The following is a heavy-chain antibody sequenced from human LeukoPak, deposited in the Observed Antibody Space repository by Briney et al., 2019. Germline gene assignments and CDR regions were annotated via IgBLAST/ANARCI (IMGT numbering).Heavy chain of an antibody. V-gene: IGHV1-18*01. J-gene: IGHJ4*02. CDR2: ISAYSRNT. Sequence: ASVKASCKASGYTFTNYGISWVRQAPGQGLEWMGWISAYSRNTNYAQKFQGRVTMTTDTSTTTAYMELRSLRSDDTAVYFCARDHEQYDFWSGYYNYFDYWGQGTLVTVSS. D-gene: IGHD3-3*01. CDR1: GYTFTNYG. CDR3: ARDHEQYDFWSGYYNYFDY.